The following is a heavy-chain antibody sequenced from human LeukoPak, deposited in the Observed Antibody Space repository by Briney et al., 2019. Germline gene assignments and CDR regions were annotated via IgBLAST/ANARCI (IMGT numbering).Heavy chain of an antibody. CDR3: ARLRATMVRGEGWFDP. V-gene: IGHV4-59*08. CDR2: IYYSGST. J-gene: IGHJ5*02. D-gene: IGHD3-10*01. Sequence: MPSETLSLTCAVYGGSFSGYYWSWIRQPPGKGLEWIGYIYYSGSTNYNPSLKSRVTISVDTSKNQFSLKLSSVTAADTAVYYCARLRATMVRGEGWFDPWGQGTLVTVSS. CDR1: GGSFSGYY.